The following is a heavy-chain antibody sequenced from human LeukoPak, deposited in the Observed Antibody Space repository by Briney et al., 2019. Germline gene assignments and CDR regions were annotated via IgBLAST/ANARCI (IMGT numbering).Heavy chain of an antibody. D-gene: IGHD3-9*01. CDR2: IHYSGST. J-gene: IGHJ4*02. CDR3: ARGGYYDILTGYYVYLDY. Sequence: SETLSLTCTVSGGSISSYYWSWIRQPPGKGLEWIGYIHYSGSTNYNPSLESRVTISVDTSKNHFSLKLSSVTAADTAVYYCARGGYYDILTGYYVYLDYWGQGTLVTVSS. V-gene: IGHV4-59*01. CDR1: GGSISSYY.